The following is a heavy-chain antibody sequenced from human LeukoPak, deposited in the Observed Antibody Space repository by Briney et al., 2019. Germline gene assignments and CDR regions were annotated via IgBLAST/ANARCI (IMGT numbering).Heavy chain of an antibody. CDR3: AKDSLADIDY. V-gene: IGHV3-30*02. CDR1: GFIFSTYG. J-gene: IGHJ4*02. CDR2: IRHDGSIK. D-gene: IGHD3-16*01. Sequence: GGSLRLSCAASGFIFSTYGMYWVRQAPGKGLEWVAFIRHDGSIKNYADSVKGRSTISRDNSKSTLYLQMNSLRAEDTAVYYCAKDSLADIDYWGQGTLVTVPS.